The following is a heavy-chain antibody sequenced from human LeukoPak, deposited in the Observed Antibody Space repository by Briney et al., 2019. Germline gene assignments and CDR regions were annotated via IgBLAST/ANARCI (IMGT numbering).Heavy chain of an antibody. J-gene: IGHJ6*03. CDR1: GFTFSSYS. D-gene: IGHD3-3*01. CDR2: ISSSSSTI. Sequence: GGSLRLSCAVSGFTFSSYSMNWVRQAPGKGLEWVSYISSSSSTIYYADSVKGRFTISRDNAKNSLYLQMNSLRAEDTAVYYCARVPHDDFWSGDYYYYYYMDVWGKGTTVTVSS. CDR3: ARVPHDDFWSGDYYYYYYMDV. V-gene: IGHV3-48*01.